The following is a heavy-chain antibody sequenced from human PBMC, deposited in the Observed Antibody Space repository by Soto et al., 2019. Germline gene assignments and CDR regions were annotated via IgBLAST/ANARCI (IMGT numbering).Heavy chain of an antibody. CDR2: INPSGGST. Sequence: ASVKVSSKASGGSFNSRSRSSVRQDPGQGLEWMGIINPSGGSTSYAQKFQGRVTMTRDTSTSTVYMELSSLRSEDTAVYYCARYYYDSSGPFDYWGQGTLVTVSS. V-gene: IGHV1-46*02. J-gene: IGHJ4*02. D-gene: IGHD3-22*01. CDR3: ARYYYDSSGPFDY. CDR1: GGSFNSRS.